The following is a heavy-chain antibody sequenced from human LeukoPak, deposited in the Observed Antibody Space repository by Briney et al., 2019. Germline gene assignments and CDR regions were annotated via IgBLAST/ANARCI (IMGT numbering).Heavy chain of an antibody. CDR2: IYAGGTT. J-gene: IGHJ4*02. Sequence: GGSLRLSCATSGFTVSSSYMSWVREAPGKGLEWVSVIYAGGTTYYPDSVKGRFTISRDNSKNTLYLQMDSLRSEDTAVYYCATNGYSGTYNRYFDSWGQGTLVTVSS. CDR3: ATNGYSGTYNRYFDS. D-gene: IGHD1-26*01. CDR1: GFTVSSSY. V-gene: IGHV3-53*05.